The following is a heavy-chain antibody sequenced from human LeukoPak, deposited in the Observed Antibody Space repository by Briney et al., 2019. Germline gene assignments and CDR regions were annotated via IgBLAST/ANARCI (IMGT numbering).Heavy chain of an antibody. CDR1: GGSISSYY. V-gene: IGHV4-59*01. CDR2: TYYSGST. Sequence: SETLSLTCTVSGGSISSYYWSWIRQPPGKGLEWIGYTYYSGSTDYNPSLKNRVTISVDTSKNQFSLNLSSVTAADTAVYYCARSSYYYDSGGYYLYYFDYWGQGTLVTVSS. J-gene: IGHJ4*02. CDR3: ARSSYYYDSGGYYLYYFDY. D-gene: IGHD3-22*01.